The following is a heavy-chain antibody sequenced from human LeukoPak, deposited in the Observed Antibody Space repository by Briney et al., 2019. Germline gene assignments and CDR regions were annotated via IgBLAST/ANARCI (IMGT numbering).Heavy chain of an antibody. J-gene: IGHJ6*02. CDR2: IYYSGST. Sequence: SETLSLTCTVSGGSISSSRNYWGWIRQSPGKGLEWIGYIYYSGSTNYNPSLKSRVTISVDTSKNQFSLKMSSVTAADTAVYYCARLQSILTGYYRGYYYYGMDVWGQGTTVTVPS. V-gene: IGHV4-61*05. D-gene: IGHD3-9*01. CDR3: ARLQSILTGYYRGYYYYGMDV. CDR1: GGSISSSRNY.